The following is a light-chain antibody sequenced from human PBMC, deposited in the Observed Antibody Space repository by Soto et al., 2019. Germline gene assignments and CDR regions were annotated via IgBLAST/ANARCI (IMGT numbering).Light chain of an antibody. V-gene: IGKV3-15*01. CDR3: QQYNMSPWA. CDR2: GAS. Sequence: EIVLTQSPGTLSVSPGERATLSCRASQSVSTNLAWYQQKPGQAPRLLIYGASSRATGIQARFSGSGSGTELTLTIRSLQSEDFAVYYCQQYNMSPWAFGQGTKVDIK. CDR1: QSVSTN. J-gene: IGKJ1*01.